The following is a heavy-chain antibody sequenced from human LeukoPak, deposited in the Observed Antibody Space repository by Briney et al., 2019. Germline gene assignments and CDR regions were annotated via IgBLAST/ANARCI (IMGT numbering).Heavy chain of an antibody. CDR3: AKGEVTMVRGVISN. Sequence: GGSLRLSCAASGFTFSNYAMSWVRQAPGKGLEWVSSISGSGGSTYYADSVKGRFTISRDNSKNTLYLQMNSQRAEDTGVYYCAKGEVTMVRGVISNWGQGTLVTVSS. CDR1: GFTFSNYA. J-gene: IGHJ4*02. V-gene: IGHV3-23*01. CDR2: ISGSGGST. D-gene: IGHD3-10*01.